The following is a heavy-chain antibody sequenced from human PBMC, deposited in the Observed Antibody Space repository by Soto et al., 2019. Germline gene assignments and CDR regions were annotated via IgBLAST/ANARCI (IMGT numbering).Heavy chain of an antibody. D-gene: IGHD5-12*01. J-gene: IGHJ5*02. V-gene: IGHV1-69*06. CDR1: GGTFSSYA. CDR2: IIPIFGTA. Sequence: ASVKVSCKASGGTFSSYAISWVRQAPGQGLEWMGGIIPIFGTANYAQKFQGRVTITADKSTSTAYMELSSLRSEDTAVYYCAEGVLRDGYNHRRWFDPWGQGTLVTVSS. CDR3: AEGVLRDGYNHRRWFDP.